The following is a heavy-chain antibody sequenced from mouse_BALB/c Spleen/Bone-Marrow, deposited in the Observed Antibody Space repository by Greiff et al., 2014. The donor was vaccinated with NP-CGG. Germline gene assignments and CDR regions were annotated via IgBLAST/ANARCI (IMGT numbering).Heavy chain of an antibody. CDR3: TRRSLLPDYYSMDY. CDR2: INPSNGGT. J-gene: IGHJ4*01. D-gene: IGHD2-10*01. CDR1: GYTFTSYY. Sequence: QVHVKQSGAELVKPGASVKLSCKASGYTFTSYYLYWVKQRPGQGLEWIGEINPSNGGTNFNERFKSKASLTVDKSSSTAYMQLNSLTSEDSAVYHCTRRSLLPDYYSMDYWGQGTSVTVSS. V-gene: IGHV1S81*02.